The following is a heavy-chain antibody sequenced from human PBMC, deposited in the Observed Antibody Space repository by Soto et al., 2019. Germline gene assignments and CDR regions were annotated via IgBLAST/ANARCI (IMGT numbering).Heavy chain of an antibody. J-gene: IGHJ4*02. Sequence: QVHLVQSGAEVRKPGASVKVSCKASGYTFSSYAMHWVRQAPGQRLEWMGWINGGYGNTKSSQKFQDRVTISRDTSASKAYMELTSLRSEDTAVYYCARDTGDGTFDLWGQGSLITVSS. CDR2: INGGYGNT. V-gene: IGHV1-3*01. D-gene: IGHD7-27*01. CDR3: ARDTGDGTFDL. CDR1: GYTFSSYA.